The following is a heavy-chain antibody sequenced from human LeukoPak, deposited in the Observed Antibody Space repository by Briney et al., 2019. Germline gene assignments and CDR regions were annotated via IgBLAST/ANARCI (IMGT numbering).Heavy chain of an antibody. Sequence: PGGSLRLSCAASGFTFSSYSMNWVRQAPGKGLEWVSSISNSSSYIYYADSVKGRFTISRDNAKNSLYLQMNSLRAEDTAVYYCARDNHIVVVPAARPPGGYYYYYGMDVWGQGTTVTVSS. CDR2: ISNSSSYI. D-gene: IGHD2-2*01. CDR1: GFTFSSYS. J-gene: IGHJ6*02. CDR3: ARDNHIVVVPAARPPGGYYYYYGMDV. V-gene: IGHV3-21*01.